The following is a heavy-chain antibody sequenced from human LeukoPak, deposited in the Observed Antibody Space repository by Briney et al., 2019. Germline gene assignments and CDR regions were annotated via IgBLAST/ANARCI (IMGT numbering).Heavy chain of an antibody. V-gene: IGHV3-48*01. J-gene: IGHJ3*02. CDR3: ARVRFLEWLDAFDI. Sequence: PGGSLRLSCAASGFTFSTYSMNWVRQAPGKGLEWVSYISSSSSTIYYADSVKGRFTISRDNAKNSLYLQMNSLRAEDTAVYYCARVRFLEWLDAFDIWGQGTMVTVSS. CDR2: ISSSSSTI. CDR1: GFTFSTYS. D-gene: IGHD3-3*01.